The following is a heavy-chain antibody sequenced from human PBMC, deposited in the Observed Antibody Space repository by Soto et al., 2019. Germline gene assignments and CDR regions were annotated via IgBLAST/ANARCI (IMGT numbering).Heavy chain of an antibody. CDR3: ARGLPVVFDY. J-gene: IGHJ4*02. CDR2: IYYSGST. Sequence: QVQLQESGPGLVKPSETLSLTCTVSGGSISSYCWSWIRQPPGKGLEWIGYIYYSGSTNYNPSLKSRVTISVDTSKNQFSLKMSSVTAADTALYYCARGLPVVFDYWGQGTLVTVSS. CDR1: GGSISSYC. V-gene: IGHV4-59*01. D-gene: IGHD2-2*01.